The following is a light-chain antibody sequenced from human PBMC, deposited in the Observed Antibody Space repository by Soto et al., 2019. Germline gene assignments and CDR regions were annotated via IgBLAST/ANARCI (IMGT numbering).Light chain of an antibody. CDR2: GAS. Sequence: EIVMTRSRTTLSVSPGERATLSCRASQSVSSSYLAWYQQKHGQAPRLVIYGASSRATGIPDRFSGSGSGTDCTLTISRLEHEDFAVYYCQQYGSSTWTFGQGTKVDIK. CDR1: QSVSSSY. J-gene: IGKJ1*01. CDR3: QQYGSSTWT. V-gene: IGKV3-20*01.